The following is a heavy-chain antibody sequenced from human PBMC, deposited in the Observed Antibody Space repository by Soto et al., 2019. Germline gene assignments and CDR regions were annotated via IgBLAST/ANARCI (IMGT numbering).Heavy chain of an antibody. Sequence: SETLSLTCTVSGGPISSSSYYWGWIRQPPGKGLEWIGSIYYSGSTYYNPSLKSRVTISVDTSKNQFSLKLSSVTAADTAVYYCARPPGYCSGGSCDDAFDIWGQGTMVTVSS. D-gene: IGHD2-15*01. J-gene: IGHJ3*02. CDR1: GGPISSSSYY. V-gene: IGHV4-39*01. CDR3: ARPPGYCSGGSCDDAFDI. CDR2: IYYSGST.